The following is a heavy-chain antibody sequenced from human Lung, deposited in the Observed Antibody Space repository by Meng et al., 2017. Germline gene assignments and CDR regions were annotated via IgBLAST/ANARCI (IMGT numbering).Heavy chain of an antibody. Sequence: VWLVQSGAEVKKPGASVKVSCKASGYTFPDYWLHWVRRAPGQGLEWMGRINPKSGDTHYAQRFQGRVTMTGDTSISTAYMELSGLRSDDTAMYYCARDEDISAAGKLFGDYWGQGTLVTVSS. D-gene: IGHD6-13*01. J-gene: IGHJ4*02. V-gene: IGHV1-2*06. CDR3: ARDEDISAAGKLFGDY. CDR1: GYTFPDYW. CDR2: INPKSGDT.